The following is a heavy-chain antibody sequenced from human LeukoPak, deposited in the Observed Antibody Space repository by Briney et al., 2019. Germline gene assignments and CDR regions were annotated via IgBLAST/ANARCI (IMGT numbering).Heavy chain of an antibody. CDR3: ARPLGYCSSTSCPFDY. Sequence: GESLKISCEASGYIFTTYWIGWVRQKPGEGLEWMGIVYPVDYRTKYSPSFQGQVTISADRSINTGYLQWSSLKASDTAIYYCARPLGYCSSTSCPFDYWGQGTLVTVSS. V-gene: IGHV5-51*01. D-gene: IGHD2-2*01. CDR1: GYIFTTYW. J-gene: IGHJ4*02. CDR2: VYPVDYRT.